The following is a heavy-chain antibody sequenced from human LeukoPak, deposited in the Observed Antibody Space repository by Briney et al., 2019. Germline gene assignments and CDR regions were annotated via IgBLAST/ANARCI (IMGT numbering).Heavy chain of an antibody. D-gene: IGHD3-10*01. Sequence: SGGSLRLSCGVSEFPFSKAWMSWVRQAPGKGLEWVGRIKSKTDGGTTDYAAPVKGRFTISRDDSKNTLYLQMNSLKTEDTAVYYCTSVGFGPYYFDNWGQGTLVTVSS. CDR1: EFPFSKAW. V-gene: IGHV3-15*01. CDR3: TSVGFGPYYFDN. J-gene: IGHJ4*02. CDR2: IKSKTDGGTT.